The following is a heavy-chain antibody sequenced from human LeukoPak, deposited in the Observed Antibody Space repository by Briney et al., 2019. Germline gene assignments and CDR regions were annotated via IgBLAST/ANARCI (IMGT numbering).Heavy chain of an antibody. CDR2: IYYSGST. V-gene: IGHV4-39*07. Sequence: PSETLSLTCTVSGGSISSSSYYWGWIRQPPGKGLEWIGSIYYSGSTYYNPSLKSRVTISVDTSKNQFSLKLSSVTAADTAVHYCARGLLHHWRELGYWGQGTLVTVSS. CDR1: GGSISSSSYY. J-gene: IGHJ4*02. D-gene: IGHD3-3*01. CDR3: ARGLLHHWRELGY.